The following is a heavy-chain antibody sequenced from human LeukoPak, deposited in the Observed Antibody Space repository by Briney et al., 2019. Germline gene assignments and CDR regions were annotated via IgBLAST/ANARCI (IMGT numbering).Heavy chain of an antibody. D-gene: IGHD3-10*01. J-gene: IGHJ5*02. CDR1: GFTFSSYA. CDR3: ARSRITMVRGARAPFDP. CDR2: IYSGGST. V-gene: IGHV3-66*01. Sequence: PGGSLRLSCAVSGFTFSSYAMNWVRQAPGKGLEWVSVIYSGGSTYYADSVKGRFTISRDNSKNTLYLQMNSLRAEDTAVYYCARSRITMVRGARAPFDPWGQGTLVTVSS.